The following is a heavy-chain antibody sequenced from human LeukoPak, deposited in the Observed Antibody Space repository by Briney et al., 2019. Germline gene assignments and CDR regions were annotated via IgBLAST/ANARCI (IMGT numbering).Heavy chain of an antibody. V-gene: IGHV3-21*01. CDR2: ISSSSSYI. CDR3: ARGYSRAAFDI. CDR1: GFTFSSYS. Sequence: GGSLRLSCAASGFTFSSYSMNWVRQAPGKGLEWVSSISSSSSYIYYADSVKGRFTVSRDNGKNSLLLQMNSLRAEDTALYYFARGYSRAAFDIWGQGTVAAVSS. J-gene: IGHJ3*02. D-gene: IGHD2-15*01.